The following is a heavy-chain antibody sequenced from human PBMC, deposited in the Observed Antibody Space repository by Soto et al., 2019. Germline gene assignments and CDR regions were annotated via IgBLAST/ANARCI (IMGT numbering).Heavy chain of an antibody. Sequence: QVQLVESGGGVVQPGRSLRLSCAASGFTFSSYGMHWVRQAPGKGLEWVTFISYDGRHQYYADSVKGRCTISRDNSKNTLYLQMNSLRLEDTAVYYCAKVLEPFGDYSHYYYGMDVWGQGTTVTVSS. J-gene: IGHJ6*02. V-gene: IGHV3-30*18. CDR2: ISYDGRHQ. D-gene: IGHD4-17*01. CDR3: AKVLEPFGDYSHYYYGMDV. CDR1: GFTFSSYG.